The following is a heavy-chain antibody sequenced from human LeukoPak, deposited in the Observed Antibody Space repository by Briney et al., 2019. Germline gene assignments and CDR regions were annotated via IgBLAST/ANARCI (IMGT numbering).Heavy chain of an antibody. CDR3: ARDYYDSSGYYGWFEP. V-gene: IGHV4-31*03. D-gene: IGHD3-22*01. Sequence: TLSLTCTVSGGSISSGGYYWSWIRQHPGKGLEWIGYIYYSGSTYYNPSLKSRVTISVDTSKNQFSLKLSSVTAADTAVYYCARDYYDSSGYYGWFEPWGQGTLVTVSS. CDR1: GGSISSGGYY. CDR2: IYYSGST. J-gene: IGHJ5*02.